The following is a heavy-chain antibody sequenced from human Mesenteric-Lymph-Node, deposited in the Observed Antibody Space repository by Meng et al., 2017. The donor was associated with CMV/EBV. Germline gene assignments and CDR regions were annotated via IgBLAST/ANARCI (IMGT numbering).Heavy chain of an antibody. CDR2: IYYSGST. J-gene: IGHJ5*02. V-gene: IGHV4-61*01. D-gene: IGHD3-3*01. CDR3: ARVSIFGVVPNWFDP. CDR1: GGSVSSGSYY. Sequence: SETLSLTCIVSGGSVSSGSYYWSWIRQPPEKGLEWFGYIYYSGSTNYNPSFKSRVIISVDTSKNQFSLKLSSVTAADTAVYYCARVSIFGVVPNWFDPWGQGTLVTVSS.